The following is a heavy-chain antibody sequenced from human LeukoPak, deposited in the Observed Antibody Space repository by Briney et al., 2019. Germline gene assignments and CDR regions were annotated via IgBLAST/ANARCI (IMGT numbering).Heavy chain of an antibody. CDR3: ASLQQWLAPIDY. V-gene: IGHV4-59*12. CDR2: IYYSGST. J-gene: IGHJ4*02. Sequence: SETLSLTCTVSGGSISSYYWSWIRQPPGKGLEWIGYIYYSGSTNYNPSLKSRVTISVDTSKNQFSLKLSSVTAADTAVYYCASLQQWLAPIDYWGQGTLVTVSS. CDR1: GGSISSYY. D-gene: IGHD6-19*01.